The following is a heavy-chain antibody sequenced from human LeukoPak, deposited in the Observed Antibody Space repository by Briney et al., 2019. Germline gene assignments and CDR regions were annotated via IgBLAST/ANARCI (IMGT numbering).Heavy chain of an antibody. CDR1: GYTFTSYY. Sequence: GASVKVSCKASGYTFTSYYIHWVRQAPGQGLEWMGWTNAGVGNTKYSEKFQDRVTVTRDTPATTAYMELSSLRAEDTAVYYCARAGRPMIGGVTPLEHFDSWGQGTLVTVSS. CDR2: TNAGVGNT. D-gene: IGHD3-10*01. CDR3: ARAGRPMIGGVTPLEHFDS. V-gene: IGHV1-3*01. J-gene: IGHJ4*02.